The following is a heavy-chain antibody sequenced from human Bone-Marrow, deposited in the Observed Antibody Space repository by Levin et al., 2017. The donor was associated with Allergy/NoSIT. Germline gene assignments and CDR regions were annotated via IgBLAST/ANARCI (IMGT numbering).Heavy chain of an antibody. D-gene: IGHD6-19*01. CDR3: ARHFPEGALAGSLQAFDI. Sequence: PSETLSLTCTVSGGSISSNVYWGWIRQPPGKEMEWIGSLFHNGVTYPNPSLQSRVVFSVDTSKNQFSLNLDSVTVSDTAMYYCARHFPEGALAGSLQAFDIWGQGTMVTVSS. V-gene: IGHV4-39*01. CDR1: GGSISSNVY. CDR2: LFHNGVT. J-gene: IGHJ3*02.